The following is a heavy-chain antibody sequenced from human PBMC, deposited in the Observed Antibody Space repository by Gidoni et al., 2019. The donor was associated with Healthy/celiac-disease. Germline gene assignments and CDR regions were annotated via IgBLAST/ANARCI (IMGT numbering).Heavy chain of an antibody. CDR2: IWYDGSNK. D-gene: IGHD2-2*01. CDR1: GFTFSSYG. CDR3: ARGNFHSVVVPAAPDY. V-gene: IGHV3-33*01. J-gene: IGHJ4*02. Sequence: QVQLVESGGGVVQPGRSLRLSCAASGFTFSSYGMHWVRQAPGKGLEWVAVIWYDGSNKYYADSVKGRFTISRDNSKNTLYLQMNSLRAEDTAVYYCARGNFHSVVVPAAPDYWGQGTLVTVSS.